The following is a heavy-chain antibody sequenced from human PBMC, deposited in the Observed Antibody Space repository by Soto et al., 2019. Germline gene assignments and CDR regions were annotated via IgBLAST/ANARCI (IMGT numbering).Heavy chain of an antibody. J-gene: IGHJ4*02. Sequence: QVQLVESGGGVVQPGRSMRLSCAGSGFTFSNYGLHWVRQAPGKGMEWVAVISYDGSHKYYADSVQGRFTISRDNSNNRLYRQMDSLRAEDTAVYYCAKDGAPRYFGRSSCHPAGAYWGQGTLVTVSS. CDR3: AKDGAPRYFGRSSCHPAGAY. CDR1: GFTFSNYG. D-gene: IGHD2-15*01. CDR2: ISYDGSHK. V-gene: IGHV3-30*18.